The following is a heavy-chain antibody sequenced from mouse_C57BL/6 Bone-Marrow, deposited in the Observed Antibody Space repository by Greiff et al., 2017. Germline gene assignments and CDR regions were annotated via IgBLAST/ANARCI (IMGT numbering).Heavy chain of an antibody. D-gene: IGHD1-1*01. V-gene: IGHV14-4*01. CDR1: GFNIKDDY. J-gene: IGHJ1*03. Sequence: VQLQQSGAELVRPGASVKLSCTASGFNIKDDYMHWVKQRPEQGLEWIGWIDPENGDTEYASKFQGKATITADTSSNTAYLPLSSLTSEDTAVYYCTTPPPPLRYCDVWGKGTTVTVSA. CDR3: TTPPPPLRYCDV. CDR2: IDPENGDT.